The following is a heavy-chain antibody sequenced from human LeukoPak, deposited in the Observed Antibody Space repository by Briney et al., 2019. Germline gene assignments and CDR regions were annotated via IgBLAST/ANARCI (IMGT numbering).Heavy chain of an antibody. V-gene: IGHV4-39*01. CDR2: IYYSGST. J-gene: IGHJ4*02. Sequence: SETLSLTCTVSGGSISSSSYYWGWIRQPPGKGLEWIGSIYYSGSTYYNPSLKSRVTISVDTSKNQFPLRLSSVTAADTAVYYCARHFLYDFWSGYPEVFDYWGQGTLVTVSS. D-gene: IGHD3-3*01. CDR1: GGSISSSSYY. CDR3: ARHFLYDFWSGYPEVFDY.